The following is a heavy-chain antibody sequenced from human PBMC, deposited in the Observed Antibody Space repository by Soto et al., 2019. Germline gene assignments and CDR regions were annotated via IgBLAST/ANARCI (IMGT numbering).Heavy chain of an antibody. Sequence: PGGSLRLSCAASGFTFSSYWMHWVRQVPGKGLLWVSRIDEYGSTINYADSVKGRFTISRDNARNTLYLEMNSLRAEDTALYYCTRDIGGMGAYWGPGTLVTVSS. J-gene: IGHJ4*02. CDR2: IDEYGSTI. CDR1: GFTFSSYW. CDR3: TRDIGGMGAY. D-gene: IGHD3-10*01. V-gene: IGHV3-74*01.